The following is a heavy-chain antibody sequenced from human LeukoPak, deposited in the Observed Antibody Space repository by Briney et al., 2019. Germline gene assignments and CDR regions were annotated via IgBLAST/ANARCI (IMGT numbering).Heavy chain of an antibody. V-gene: IGHV1-46*01. CDR1: GYTFTSYY. CDR2: INPSGGST. J-gene: IGHJ6*02. CDR3: ARSVIPLGMDV. Sequence: EASVTVSCKASGYTFTSYYMHWVRQAPGQGLEWMGIINPSGGSTSYAQKFQGRVTMTRDTSTSTVYMELSSLRSEDTAVYYRARSVIPLGMDVWGQGTTVTVSS. D-gene: IGHD2-21*01.